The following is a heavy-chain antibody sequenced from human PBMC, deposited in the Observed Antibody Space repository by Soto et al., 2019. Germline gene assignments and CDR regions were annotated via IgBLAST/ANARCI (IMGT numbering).Heavy chain of an antibody. V-gene: IGHV1-69*01. CDR1: GGTFSSYA. J-gene: IGHJ6*02. CDR2: IIPIFGTA. Sequence: QVQLVQSGAEVKKPGSSVKVSCKASGGTFSSYAISWVRQAPGQGLEWMGGIIPIFGTANYAQKFQGRVTITADESTSTAYMELSSLRSEDTAVYYCASDRFIAAQSTYYYGMDVWGQGTTVTVSS. CDR3: ASDRFIAAQSTYYYGMDV. D-gene: IGHD6-6*01.